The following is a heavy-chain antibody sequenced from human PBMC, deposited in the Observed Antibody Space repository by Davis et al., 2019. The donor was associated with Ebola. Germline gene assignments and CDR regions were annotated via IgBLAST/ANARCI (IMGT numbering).Heavy chain of an antibody. J-gene: IGHJ4*02. D-gene: IGHD1-26*01. Sequence: AASVKVSCKASGYTFTGYYMHWVRQAPGQGLEWMGRINPNSGGTNYAQKFQGRVTMTRDTSISTAYMELSRLRSDDTAVYYCARDIGRVAPGSDYWGQGTLVTVSS. V-gene: IGHV1-2*06. CDR2: INPNSGGT. CDR3: ARDIGRVAPGSDY. CDR1: GYTFTGYY.